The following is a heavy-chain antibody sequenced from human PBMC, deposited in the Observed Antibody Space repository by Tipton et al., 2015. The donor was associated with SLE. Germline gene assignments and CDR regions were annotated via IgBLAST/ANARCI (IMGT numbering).Heavy chain of an antibody. CDR3: AKDEYSSSSGVDY. CDR1: GFTFSGSA. Sequence: SLRLSCAASGFTFSGSAMHWVRQAPGKGLEWVSGISWNSGSIGYADSVKGRFTISRDNAKNSLYLQMNSLRAEDMALYYCAKDEYSSSSGVDYWGQGTLVTVSS. D-gene: IGHD6-6*01. J-gene: IGHJ4*02. CDR2: ISWNSGSI. V-gene: IGHV3-9*03.